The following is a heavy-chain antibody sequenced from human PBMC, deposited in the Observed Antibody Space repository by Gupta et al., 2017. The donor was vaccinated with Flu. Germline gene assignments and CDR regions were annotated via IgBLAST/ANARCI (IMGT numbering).Heavy chain of an antibody. CDR2: IWFDGSIR. CDR3: ALSRGDVGAAFDL. J-gene: IGHJ3*01. V-gene: IGHV3-33*01. D-gene: IGHD2-21*01. CDR1: GLTFSNYA. Sequence: QEQLVESGGGVVQPGTSLRASCAASGLTFSNYAMHWVRQAPGKGLEWVAVIWFDGSIRYCADSVKGRFNISRDNSKNTLYLQMDSLRAEDTAVYYCALSRGDVGAAFDLWGQGTWVNVSS.